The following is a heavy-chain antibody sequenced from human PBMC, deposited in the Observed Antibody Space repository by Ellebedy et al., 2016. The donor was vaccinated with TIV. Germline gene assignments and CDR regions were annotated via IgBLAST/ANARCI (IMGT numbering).Heavy chain of an antibody. J-gene: IGHJ4*02. V-gene: IGHV3-48*02. D-gene: IGHD6-25*01. CDR3: ARSLGRRNYFDY. CDR1: GFTFSTYN. CDR2: ISGGSSTI. Sequence: GESLKISCAASGFTFSTYNMNWVRQAPGKGLEWVSYISGGSSTIDYEDSMKGRFTISRDNANKSLYLQMNSLRDEDTAVYYCARSLGRRNYFDYWGQGTLVTVSS.